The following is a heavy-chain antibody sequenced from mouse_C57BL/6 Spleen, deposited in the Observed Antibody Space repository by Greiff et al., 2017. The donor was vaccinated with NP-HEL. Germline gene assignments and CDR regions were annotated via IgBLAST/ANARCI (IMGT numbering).Heavy chain of an antibody. D-gene: IGHD1-1*01. J-gene: IGHJ3*01. Sequence: VHVKQSVAELVRPGASVKLSCTASGFNIKNTYMHWVKQRPEQGLEWIGRIDPANGNTKYAPKFQGKATITADTSSNTAYLQLSSLTSEDTAIYYCAYYYGSSYAWFAYWGQGTLVTVSA. CDR2: IDPANGNT. V-gene: IGHV14-3*01. CDR1: GFNIKNTY. CDR3: AYYYGSSYAWFAY.